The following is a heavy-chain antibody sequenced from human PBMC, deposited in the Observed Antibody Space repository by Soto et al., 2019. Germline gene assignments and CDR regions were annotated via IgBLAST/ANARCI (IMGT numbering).Heavy chain of an antibody. CDR1: GYTFTSYG. V-gene: IGHV1-18*04. D-gene: IGHD3-3*01. Sequence: GASVKVSGKASGYTFTSYGISWVRQAPGQGLEWMGWISAYNGNTNYSQKLQGRVTMTTDTSTSTAYMALRSLRSDDTAVYYCAKDKNYNFWSGYAYYYYGMDVWGQGTTVTVSS. CDR3: AKDKNYNFWSGYAYYYYGMDV. J-gene: IGHJ6*02. CDR2: ISAYNGNT.